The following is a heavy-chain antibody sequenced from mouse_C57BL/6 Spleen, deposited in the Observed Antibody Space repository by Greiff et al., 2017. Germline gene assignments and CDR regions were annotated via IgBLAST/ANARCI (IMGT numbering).Heavy chain of an antibody. J-gene: IGHJ4*01. D-gene: IGHD2-3*01. CDR3: ARSLLYYYAMDY. CDR1: GFTFTDYY. Sequence: EVKLMESGGGLVQPGGSLSLSCAASGFTFTDYYMSWVRQPPGKALEWLGFIRNKANGYTTEYSASVKGRFTISRDNSQSIRYLQMNALRAEDSATYYCARSLLYYYAMDYWGQGTSVTVSS. V-gene: IGHV7-3*01. CDR2: IRNKANGYTT.